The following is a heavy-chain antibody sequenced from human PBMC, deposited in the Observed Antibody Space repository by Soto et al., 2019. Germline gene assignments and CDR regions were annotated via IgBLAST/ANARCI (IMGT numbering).Heavy chain of an antibody. CDR1: GFSLNAPAVG. CDR3: AHGAGWLFDY. J-gene: IGHJ4*02. CDR2: TYWDDDN. Sequence: PTLVKPTQTLTLTCTFSGFSLNAPAVGVGWIRQPPGKALEWLAFTYWDDDNHYSPSLKSRLTITKDTSKNQVVLTMTNMDAVDTATYYCAHGAGWLFDYWGQGTLVTVSS. V-gene: IGHV2-5*02. D-gene: IGHD6-19*01.